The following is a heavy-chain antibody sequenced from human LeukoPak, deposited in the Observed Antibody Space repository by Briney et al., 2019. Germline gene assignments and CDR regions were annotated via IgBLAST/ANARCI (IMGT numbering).Heavy chain of an antibody. Sequence: PSETLSLTCTVSGGSISSYYWSWIRQPAGKGLEWIGRMHSSGSTNYNPSIKSRVTMSLDTSKNQFSLKVDSVTAADTAMYYCAREAFHCVWGVHESWGRGTRVAVPS. D-gene: IGHD3-16*01. CDR1: GGSISSYY. J-gene: IGHJ5*02. CDR3: AREAFHCVWGVHES. CDR2: MHSSGST. V-gene: IGHV4-4*07.